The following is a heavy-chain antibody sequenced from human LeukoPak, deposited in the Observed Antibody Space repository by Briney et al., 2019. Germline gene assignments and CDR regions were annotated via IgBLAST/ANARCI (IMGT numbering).Heavy chain of an antibody. CDR3: ARNRGWQQFDY. Sequence: GGSLRLSCAASGFTFSDYWVDWVRQAPGKGLEWVANINKDGSVRNYLESVKGRFTISRDNAKNSLYLQMNNLRAEDTAVYYCARNRGWQQFDYWGQGSLVTVSS. CDR2: INKDGSVR. V-gene: IGHV3-7*01. D-gene: IGHD5-24*01. J-gene: IGHJ4*02. CDR1: GFTFSDYW.